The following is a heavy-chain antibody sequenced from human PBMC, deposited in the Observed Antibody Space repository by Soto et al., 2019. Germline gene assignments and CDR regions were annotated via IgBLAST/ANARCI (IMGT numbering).Heavy chain of an antibody. CDR2: IYWDDDK. V-gene: IGHV2-5*02. Sequence: QITLKESGPTLVGPTQTLTLTCTFSGFSLSTSGVAVGWIRQPPGKALEWLALIYWDDDKRYSPSLKNRLTITKDTSKNQVVLTMTNMDPVDTATYYCAHRPTGWYFDLWGRGTLVTVSS. CDR3: AHRPTGWYFDL. CDR1: GFSLSTSGVA. J-gene: IGHJ2*01.